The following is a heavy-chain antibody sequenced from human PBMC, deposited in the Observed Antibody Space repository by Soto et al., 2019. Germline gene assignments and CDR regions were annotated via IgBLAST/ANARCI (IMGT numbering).Heavy chain of an antibody. Sequence: QVQLQESGPGLVKPSENLSLSCSVSGVSISGHYWSWVRQTPGKGLEWIGYMYYSGSTNYNPSLKSRVTISVDTSKNHFSLRLTSVTAADSAVYYCARGPYYDLIWNYYYMDVWGKGTTVTVSS. CDR2: MYYSGST. V-gene: IGHV4-59*08. D-gene: IGHD3-16*01. CDR3: ARGPYYDLIWNYYYMDV. CDR1: GVSISGHY. J-gene: IGHJ6*03.